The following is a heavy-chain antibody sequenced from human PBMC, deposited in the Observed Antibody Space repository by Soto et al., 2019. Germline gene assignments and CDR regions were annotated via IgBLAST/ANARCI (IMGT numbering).Heavy chain of an antibody. J-gene: IGHJ6*02. CDR3: AKSVVPATMPGVDYGMDV. CDR2: ISGSGGST. Sequence: GGSMRLPWAAAGFNFSTYAMSWVSKNTGKGLEWVSVISGSGGSTYYADSVKGRFTISRDNSKNTLYLQMNSLRAEDTAVYYCAKSVVPATMPGVDYGMDVWGQGTTVTVSS. V-gene: IGHV3-23*01. D-gene: IGHD2-2*01. CDR1: GFNFSTYA.